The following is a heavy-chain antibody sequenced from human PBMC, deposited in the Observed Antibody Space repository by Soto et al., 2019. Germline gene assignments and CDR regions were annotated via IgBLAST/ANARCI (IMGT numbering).Heavy chain of an antibody. Sequence: GGSLRLSCAASGFTFSSYAMSWVRQAPGKGLEWVSAISGSGGSTYYADSVKGRFTISRDNSKNTLYLQMNSLRAEDTAVYYCAKDRGPPNFLVVNWFDPWGQGTLVTVSS. CDR2: ISGSGGST. CDR1: GFTFSSYA. CDR3: AKDRGPPNFLVVNWFDP. D-gene: IGHD2-15*01. J-gene: IGHJ5*02. V-gene: IGHV3-23*01.